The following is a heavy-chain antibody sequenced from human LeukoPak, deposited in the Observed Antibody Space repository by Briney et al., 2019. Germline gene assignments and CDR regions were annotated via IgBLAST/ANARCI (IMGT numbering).Heavy chain of an antibody. CDR3: AREGYSGYDYYNYYYMDA. CDR2: IYHSGST. D-gene: IGHD5-12*01. CDR1: GYSISIGYY. J-gene: IGHJ6*03. Sequence: SETLSLTCTVSGYSISIGYYWGWIRQPPGKGLEWIATIYHSGSTYYSPSLKSRVTISVDTSKNQFSLKLSSVTAADTAVYYCAREGYSGYDYYNYYYMDAWGKGTTVTVSS. V-gene: IGHV4-38-2*02.